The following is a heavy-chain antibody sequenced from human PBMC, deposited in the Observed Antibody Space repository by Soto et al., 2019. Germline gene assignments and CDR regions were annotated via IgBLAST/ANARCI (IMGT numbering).Heavy chain of an antibody. CDR3: SHLRGGYILGGPKYFDF. J-gene: IGHJ4*02. CDR2: IYWNDDK. V-gene: IGHV2-5*01. CDR1: GFSLATSGEG. D-gene: IGHD2-2*02. Sequence: QITLKESGPTLAIPTQTLTLTCTFSGFSLATSGEGVASIRQPPGEALDWLAFIYWNDDKRYSPSLKNRLTITKDTSKTQVVLTMTNMDPVDTATYYCSHLRGGYILGGPKYFDFWGQGTLVTVSS.